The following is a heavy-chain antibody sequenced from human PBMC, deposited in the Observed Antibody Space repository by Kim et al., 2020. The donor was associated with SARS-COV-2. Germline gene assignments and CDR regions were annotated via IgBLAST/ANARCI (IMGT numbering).Heavy chain of an antibody. CDR1: GGSISSYY. V-gene: IGHV4-59*01. CDR3: AREPSTYYDDSSGRDAFDI. D-gene: IGHD3-22*01. J-gene: IGHJ3*02. Sequence: SETLSLTCTASGGSISSYYWSWIRQPPGKGLEWIGYIYYSGSTIYNPSLKSRVTISVDTSKNQFSLKLSSVPAADTAVYYCAREPSTYYDDSSGRDAFDIWGQGTMVTVSS. CDR2: IYYSGST.